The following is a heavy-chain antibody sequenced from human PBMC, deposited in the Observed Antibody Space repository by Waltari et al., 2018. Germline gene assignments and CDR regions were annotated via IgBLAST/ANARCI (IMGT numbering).Heavy chain of an antibody. J-gene: IGHJ4*02. CDR3: ARDVGNTYSSGWSVY. CDR2: INPNSGGT. CDR1: GYTFTGYY. Sequence: QVQLVQSGAEVKKPGASVKVSCKASGYTFTGYYMHWVRQAPGQGLEWMGWINPNSGGTNYAQKFQGRVTMTRDTSISTAYMELSRLRSDDTAVYYCARDVGNTYSSGWSVYWGQGTLVTVSS. V-gene: IGHV1-2*02. D-gene: IGHD6-19*01.